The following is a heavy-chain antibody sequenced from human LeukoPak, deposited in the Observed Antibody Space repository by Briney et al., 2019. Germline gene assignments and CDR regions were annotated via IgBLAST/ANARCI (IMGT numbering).Heavy chain of an antibody. Sequence: GGSLRLSCAASGHTFDDYTMQWVRQAPRKGLEWVSLIRWDGGRTYYADSVKGRLTISRDNSKNSLYRQMNRLGTEGTALYYCAYGREGYYMDVWGKGTTVTISS. D-gene: IGHD1-26*01. V-gene: IGHV3-43*01. J-gene: IGHJ6*03. CDR3: AYGREGYYMDV. CDR2: IRWDGGRT. CDR1: GHTFDDYT.